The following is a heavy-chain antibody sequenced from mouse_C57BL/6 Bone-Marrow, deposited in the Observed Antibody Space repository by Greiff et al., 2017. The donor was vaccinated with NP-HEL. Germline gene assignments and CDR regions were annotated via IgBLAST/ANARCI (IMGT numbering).Heavy chain of an antibody. CDR1: GYTFTSYG. J-gene: IGHJ3*01. V-gene: IGHV1-81*01. Sequence: QVQLQQSGAELARPGASVKLSCKASGYTFTSYGISWVKQRTGQGLEWIGEIYPRSGNTYYNEKFKGKATLTADKSSSTAYMELRSLTSEDSAVYFCASYRECAYWGQGTLVTVSA. D-gene: IGHD2-12*01. CDR2: IYPRSGNT. CDR3: ASYRECAY.